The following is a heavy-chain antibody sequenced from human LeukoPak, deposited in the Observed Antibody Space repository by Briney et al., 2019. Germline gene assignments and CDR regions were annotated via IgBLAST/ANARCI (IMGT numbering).Heavy chain of an antibody. Sequence: KSSETLSLTCAVYGGSFSGYYWNWIRQPPGKGLEWIGEINNSGSTNYNPSLKSRVTISRDTSKNQFSLKLSSVTAADTAVYYCARGRAFFDWGQGTLVTVSS. CDR3: ARGRAFFD. CDR1: GGSFSGYY. V-gene: IGHV4-34*01. J-gene: IGHJ4*02. D-gene: IGHD3-3*02. CDR2: INNSGST.